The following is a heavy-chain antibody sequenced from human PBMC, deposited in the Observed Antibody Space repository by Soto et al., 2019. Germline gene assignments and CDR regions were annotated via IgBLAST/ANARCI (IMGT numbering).Heavy chain of an antibody. CDR1: GASISTGGYS. Sequence: PSETLSLTCIVSGASISTGGYSWSWIRQPPGKGPEWIGYIYESGRTYYKPSLKSRASISMDKSRNQFSVRLTSVTAADTAVYFCARGDRYSGSFSDYFDPWGQGTQVTVSS. CDR2: IYESGRT. CDR3: ARGDRYSGSFSDYFDP. D-gene: IGHD1-26*01. J-gene: IGHJ5*02. V-gene: IGHV4-30-2*01.